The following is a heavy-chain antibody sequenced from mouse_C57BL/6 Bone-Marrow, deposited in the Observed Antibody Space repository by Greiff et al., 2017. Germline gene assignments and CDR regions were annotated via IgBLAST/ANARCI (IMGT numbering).Heavy chain of an antibody. CDR3: ARRGGTWFAY. CDR2: IYPGSGNT. CDR1: GYSFTSYY. Sequence: QVQLQQSGPELVKPGASVKISCKASGYSFTSYYIHWVKQRPGQGLEWIGWIYPGSGNTKYNEKFKGKATLTADTSSSTAYMQLSSLTSEDSAVYYCARRGGTWFAYWGQGTLVTVSA. J-gene: IGHJ3*01. V-gene: IGHV1-66*01.